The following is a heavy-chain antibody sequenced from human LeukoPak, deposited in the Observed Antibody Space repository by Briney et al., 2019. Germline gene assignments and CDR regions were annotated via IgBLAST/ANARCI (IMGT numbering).Heavy chain of an antibody. CDR3: ARAGYSYGTGYYSDY. Sequence: SEALSLPCTVSGFSISSGYYWGWLRQPPGKGVEWIGSIYHSGSTYYNPSLKSRVTISLDTSKNQFSLKLSSVTAADAAVYYCARAGYSYGTGYYSDYWGQGALVTVSS. CDR2: IYHSGST. V-gene: IGHV4-38-2*02. CDR1: GFSISSGYY. D-gene: IGHD5-18*01. J-gene: IGHJ4*02.